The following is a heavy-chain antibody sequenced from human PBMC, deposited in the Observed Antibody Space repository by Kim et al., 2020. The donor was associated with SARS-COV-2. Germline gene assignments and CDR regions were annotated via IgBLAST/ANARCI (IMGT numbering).Heavy chain of an antibody. D-gene: IGHD6-13*01. V-gene: IGHV3-23*01. Sequence: GGSLRLSCAASGFTFSSYAMSWVRQAPGKGLEWVSAISGSGGSTYYADSVKGRFTISRDNSKNTLYLQMNSLRAEDTAVYYCAKEGGAAAGTMGWFDPWGQGTLVTVSS. CDR3: AKEGGAAAGTMGWFDP. CDR2: ISGSGGST. J-gene: IGHJ5*02. CDR1: GFTFSSYA.